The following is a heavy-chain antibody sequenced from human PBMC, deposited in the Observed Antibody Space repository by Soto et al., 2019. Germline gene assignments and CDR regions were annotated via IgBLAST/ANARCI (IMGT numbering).Heavy chain of an antibody. D-gene: IGHD6-19*01. CDR2: ISGSDDNT. V-gene: IGHV3-23*01. Sequence: EVQLLESGGGLVQPGGSLRLSCAASGFTFSSYAMNWVRQAPGKGLEWVSAISGSDDNTHYADSVKGRFTISRDNSKTTPYLEMNSLRAEDTAVYYCAKPLYSSGWYGFDSWGQGTLVTASS. CDR3: AKPLYSSGWYGFDS. J-gene: IGHJ4*02. CDR1: GFTFSSYA.